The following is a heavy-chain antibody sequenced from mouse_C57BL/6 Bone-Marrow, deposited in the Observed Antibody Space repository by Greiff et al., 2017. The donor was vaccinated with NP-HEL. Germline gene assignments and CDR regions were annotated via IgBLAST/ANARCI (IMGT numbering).Heavy chain of an antibody. V-gene: IGHV1-18*01. CDR3: ARSGLYGDGYPSAWFAY. D-gene: IGHD2-3*01. J-gene: IGHJ3*01. CDR2: INPNNGGT. CDR1: GYTFTDYN. Sequence: EVQLQQSGPELVKPGASVKIPCKASGYTFTDYNMDWVKQSHGKSLEWIGDINPNNGGTIYNQKFKGKATLTVDKSSSTAYMELRSLTSEDTAVYYCARSGLYGDGYPSAWFAYWGQGTLVTVSA.